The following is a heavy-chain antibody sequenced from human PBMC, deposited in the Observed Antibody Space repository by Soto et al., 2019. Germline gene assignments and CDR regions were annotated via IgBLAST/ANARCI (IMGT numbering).Heavy chain of an antibody. V-gene: IGHV3-23*01. D-gene: IGHD1-26*01. J-gene: IGHJ6*02. Sequence: LRLSCAASGFTFTSYAMNWVRQTTTKGLEWVSAISAGGDNTYYRDSVRGRFTISRDNSRNTLYLQMNSLTAEDTGVYYCTRGSYQGNYYYYGMDVWGQGTTVTVSS. CDR1: GFTFTSYA. CDR2: ISAGGDNT. CDR3: TRGSYQGNYYYYGMDV.